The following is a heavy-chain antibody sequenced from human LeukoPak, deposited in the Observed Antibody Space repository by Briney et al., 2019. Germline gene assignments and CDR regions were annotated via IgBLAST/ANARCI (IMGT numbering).Heavy chain of an antibody. CDR1: GLNFKFYA. Sequence: PGGSLRLSCAVSGLNFKFYAMSWVRQAPGKGLEWVSFIYSGGKTHSSDSVKGRFTISRDNSKNTLYLQMSSLRAEDTAIYYCARRAGEYSHPYDYWGQGTLVTVSS. V-gene: IGHV3-23*05. CDR3: ARRAGEYSHPYDY. CDR2: IYSGGKT. J-gene: IGHJ4*02. D-gene: IGHD2-15*01.